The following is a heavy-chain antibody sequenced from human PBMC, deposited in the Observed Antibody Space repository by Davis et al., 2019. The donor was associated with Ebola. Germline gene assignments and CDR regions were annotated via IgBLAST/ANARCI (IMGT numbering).Heavy chain of an antibody. D-gene: IGHD3-16*01. Sequence: SVQVSCKASGYTFTSYGISWVRQAPGQGLDWMGRIIPILGIANYAQKFQGRVTITADKSTSTAYMELRSLRSEDTAVYYCEEIGGVNDYGGQGTLVTVSS. V-gene: IGHV1-69*04. CDR3: EEIGGVNDY. CDR2: IIPILGIA. CDR1: GYTFTSYG. J-gene: IGHJ4*02.